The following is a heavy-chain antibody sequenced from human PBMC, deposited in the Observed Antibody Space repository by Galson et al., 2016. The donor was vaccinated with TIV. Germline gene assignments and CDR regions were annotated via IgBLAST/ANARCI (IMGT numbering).Heavy chain of an antibody. D-gene: IGHD7-27*01. V-gene: IGHV3-53*01. CDR3: ARVNGAAKTYGMAV. CDR2: MYTGGSA. J-gene: IGHJ6*02. CDR1: GFTVSGDH. Sequence: SLRLSCAASGFTVSGDHMTWVRQAPGRGLECLSVMYTGGSAYYADSVKGRFTISRDNSKNTLYLQMNSLSVEDTAVYYCARVNGAAKTYGMAVWGQGTTVTVSS.